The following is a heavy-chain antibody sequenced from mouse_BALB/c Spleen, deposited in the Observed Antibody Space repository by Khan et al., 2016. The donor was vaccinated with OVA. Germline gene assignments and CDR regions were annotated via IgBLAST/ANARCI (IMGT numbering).Heavy chain of an antibody. CDR2: IAPANGNT. D-gene: IGHD1-3*01. J-gene: IGHJ1*01. CDR1: GFNIKDTY. Sequence: EVQLQQSGAELVKPGASVKLPCTASGFNIKDTYVHWVKERPEQGLEWIGRIAPANGNTEYDPKFQGKATITADTSSNTSYLQLRGLPSEDSAVYYGVHPSYNPRNFDVGGAGTTVTVSS. CDR3: VHPSYNPRNFDV. V-gene: IGHV14-3*02.